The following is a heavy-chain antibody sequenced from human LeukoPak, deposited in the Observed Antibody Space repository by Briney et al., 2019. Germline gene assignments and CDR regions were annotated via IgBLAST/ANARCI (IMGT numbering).Heavy chain of an antibody. CDR1: GYTFTSYA. V-gene: IGHV7-4-1*02. CDR3: ARDGEDSVVVVPADAFDI. D-gene: IGHD2-2*01. Sequence: GASVKVSCKASGYTFTSYAMNWVRQAPGQGLEWMGWINTNTGNPTYAQGLTGRFVFSSDTSVSTAYLQISSLKAEDTAVYYCARDGEDSVVVVPADAFDIWGQGTMVTVSS. J-gene: IGHJ3*02. CDR2: INTNTGNP.